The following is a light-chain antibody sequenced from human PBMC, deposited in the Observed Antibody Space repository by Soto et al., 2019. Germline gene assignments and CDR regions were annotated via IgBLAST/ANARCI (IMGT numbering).Light chain of an antibody. CDR1: SSDVGSYNL. CDR2: EGS. V-gene: IGLV2-23*01. Sequence: QSDLTQPASVSGSPGQSITISCTGTSSDVGSYNLVSWYQQHPGKAPKLMIYEGSKRPSGVSNRFSGSKSGNTASLTISGLQAEDEADYYCCSYAGSSTYVVFGGGTQLTVL. J-gene: IGLJ2*01. CDR3: CSYAGSSTYVV.